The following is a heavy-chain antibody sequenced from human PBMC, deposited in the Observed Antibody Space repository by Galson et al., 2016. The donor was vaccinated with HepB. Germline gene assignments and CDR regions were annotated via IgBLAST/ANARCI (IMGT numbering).Heavy chain of an antibody. CDR2: IYSGGST. D-gene: IGHD6-13*01. CDR1: GFTISSSY. Sequence: SLRLSCAASGFTISSSYMSWVRQAPGKGLEWVSVIYSGGSTYYADSVEGPFTISRDNSKNTLYLQMNSLGAEDTAIYYCAVRYSSIWYFQHWGRGTLVSVSS. V-gene: IGHV3-53*01. CDR3: AVRYSSIWYFQH. J-gene: IGHJ1*01.